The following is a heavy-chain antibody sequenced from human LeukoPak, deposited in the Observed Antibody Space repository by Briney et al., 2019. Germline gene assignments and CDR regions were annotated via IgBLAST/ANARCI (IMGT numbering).Heavy chain of an antibody. D-gene: IGHD4-11*01. CDR3: ARWGPPTTVTTSDY. CDR1: GFTFSSYA. Sequence: GRSLRLSCAASGFTFSSYAMHWVRQAPGKGLEWVAVISYDGSNKYYTDSVKGRFTISRDNSKNTLYLQMNSLRAEDTAVYYCARWGPPTTVTTSDYWGQGTLVTVSS. CDR2: ISYDGSNK. J-gene: IGHJ4*02. V-gene: IGHV3-30*04.